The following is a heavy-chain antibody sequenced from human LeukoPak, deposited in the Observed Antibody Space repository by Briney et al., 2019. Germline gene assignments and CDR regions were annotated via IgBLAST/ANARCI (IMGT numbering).Heavy chain of an antibody. V-gene: IGHV4-39*01. CDR1: GGSISSSSYY. D-gene: IGHD6-13*01. CDR2: IYYSGST. Sequence: SETLSLTCTVSGGSISSSSYYWGWIRQPPGKGLEWIGSIYYSGSTYYNPSLKSRVTISVDTSKNQFSLKLSSVTAADTAVYYCARHGYSSRSFYFDYWGQGTLVTVSS. CDR3: ARHGYSSRSFYFDY. J-gene: IGHJ4*02.